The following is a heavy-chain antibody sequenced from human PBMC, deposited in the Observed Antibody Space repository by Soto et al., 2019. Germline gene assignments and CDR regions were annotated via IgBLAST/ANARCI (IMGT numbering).Heavy chain of an antibody. J-gene: IGHJ4*02. D-gene: IGHD5-18*01. CDR2: ISSSGSTI. CDR3: ARLVSGYRYGYFDY. Sequence: GGSLRLSCAASGFTFSSYEMNWVRQAPGKGLEWVSYISSSGSTIYYADSVKGRFTISRDNAKNSLYLQMNSLRAEDTAVYYCARLVSGYRYGYFDYWGQGTLVTVSS. V-gene: IGHV3-48*03. CDR1: GFTFSSYE.